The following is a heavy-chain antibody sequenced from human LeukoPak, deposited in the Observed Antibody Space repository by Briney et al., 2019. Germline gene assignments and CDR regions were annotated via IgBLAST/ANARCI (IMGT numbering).Heavy chain of an antibody. V-gene: IGHV4-61*02. Sequence: SETLSLTCTVSGGSISSGSYYWSWIRQPAGKGLEWIGRIYTSGSTNYNPSLKSRVTISIDTSKNQFSLKLTSVPAADTAVYCCARGVPAYYDFWSGYYEGVYYYYYMDVWGKGTTVTVSS. CDR1: GGSISSGSYY. CDR2: IYTSGST. J-gene: IGHJ6*03. D-gene: IGHD3-3*01. CDR3: ARGVPAYYDFWSGYYEGVYYYYYMDV.